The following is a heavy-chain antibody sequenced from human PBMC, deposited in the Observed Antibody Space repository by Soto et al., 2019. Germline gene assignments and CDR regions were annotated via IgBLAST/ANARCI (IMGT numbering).Heavy chain of an antibody. V-gene: IGHV4-59*01. J-gene: IGHJ6*03. CDR1: GGSISSYY. CDR3: ARSGYSYGYYYYYYMDV. D-gene: IGHD5-18*01. Sequence: SETLSLTCTVSGGSISSYYWSWIRQPPGKGLEWIGYIYYSGSTNYNPSLKSRVTISVDTSKNQFSLKLSSVTAADTAVYYCARSGYSYGYYYYYYMDVWGKGTTVTVSS. CDR2: IYYSGST.